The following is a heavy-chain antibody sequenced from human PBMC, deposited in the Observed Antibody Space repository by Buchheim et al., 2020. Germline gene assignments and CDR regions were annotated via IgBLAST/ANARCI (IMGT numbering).Heavy chain of an antibody. D-gene: IGHD1-7*01. CDR2: ISYDGSNK. V-gene: IGHV3-30-3*01. CDR1: GFTFSSYA. J-gene: IGHJ4*03. CDR3: AIDKSGSYGNYVLDY. Sequence: QVQLVESGGGVVQPGRSLRLSCAASGFTFSSYAMHWVRQAPGKGLEWVAVISYDGSNKYYADSVKGRFTISRDNSKNTLYLQMNSLRAEYTAVYYCAIDKSGSYGNYVLDYWGQGT.